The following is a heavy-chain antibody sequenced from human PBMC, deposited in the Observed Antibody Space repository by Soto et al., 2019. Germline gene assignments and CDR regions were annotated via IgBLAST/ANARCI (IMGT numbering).Heavy chain of an antibody. Sequence: QVQLVESGGGVVQPGRSLRLSCAASGFTFSSYGMHWVRQAPGKGLEWVAVISYDGSNKYYADSVKGRFTISRDNSKNTLYLQMNSLRAEDTAVYYCAKDSGYDSSYFDYWGQGTLVIVSA. V-gene: IGHV3-30*18. D-gene: IGHD5-12*01. CDR2: ISYDGSNK. J-gene: IGHJ4*02. CDR1: GFTFSSYG. CDR3: AKDSGYDSSYFDY.